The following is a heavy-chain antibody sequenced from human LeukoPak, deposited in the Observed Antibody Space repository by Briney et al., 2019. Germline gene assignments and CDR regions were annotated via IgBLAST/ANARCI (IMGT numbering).Heavy chain of an antibody. CDR3: ARDGDIVVGVAVNYFDY. D-gene: IGHD2-15*01. Sequence: GGSLRLSCAASGFTFSSYSMSWVRQAPGKGLEWVSSISSSSSYIYYADSVKGRFTISRDNAKNSLYLQMNSLRAEDTAIYYCARDGDIVVGVAVNYFDYWGQGTLVTVSS. CDR1: GFTFSSYS. V-gene: IGHV3-21*01. J-gene: IGHJ4*02. CDR2: ISSSSSYI.